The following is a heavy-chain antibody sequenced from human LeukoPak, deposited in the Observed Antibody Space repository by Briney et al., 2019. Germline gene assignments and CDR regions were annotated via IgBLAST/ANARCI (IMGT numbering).Heavy chain of an antibody. CDR1: GGSISTNY. V-gene: IGHV4-59*01. CDR3: ARAYSGILPAKD. CDR2: IYYSGNT. J-gene: IGHJ4*02. D-gene: IGHD1-26*01. Sequence: SETLSLTCNVSGGSISTNYWTWTRQPPGKGLEWIGYIYYSGNTNYNPSLKSRVTISVDKSRNQFSLKLTSVTAADTAVYYCARAYSGILPAKDWGQGTLVTVSS.